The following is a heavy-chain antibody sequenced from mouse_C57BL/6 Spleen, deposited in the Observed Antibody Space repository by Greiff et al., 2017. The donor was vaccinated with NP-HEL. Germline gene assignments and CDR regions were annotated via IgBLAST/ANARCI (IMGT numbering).Heavy chain of an antibody. CDR3: ARGATVVAHEGYFDV. V-gene: IGHV1-4*01. J-gene: IGHJ1*03. CDR1: GYTFTSYT. D-gene: IGHD1-1*01. CDR2: INPSSGYT. Sequence: VHLVESGAELARPGASVKMSCKASGYTFTSYTMHWVKQRPGQGLEWIGYINPSSGYTKYNQKFKDKATLTADKSSSTAYMQLSSLTSEDSAVYYCARGATVVAHEGYFDVWGTGTTVTVSS.